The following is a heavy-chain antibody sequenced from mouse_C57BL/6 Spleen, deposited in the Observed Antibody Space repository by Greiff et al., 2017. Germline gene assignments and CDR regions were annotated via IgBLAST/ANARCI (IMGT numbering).Heavy chain of an antibody. CDR3: ARYDYEGAMDY. V-gene: IGHV5-9*01. J-gene: IGHJ4*01. CDR2: ISGGGGNT. CDR1: GFTFSSYT. D-gene: IGHD2-4*01. Sequence: EVKVVESGGGLVKPGGSLKLSCAASGFTFSSYTMSWVRQTPEKRLEWVATISGGGGNTYYPDSVKGRFTISRDNAKNTLYLQMSSLRSEDTALYYCARYDYEGAMDYWGQGTSVTVSS.